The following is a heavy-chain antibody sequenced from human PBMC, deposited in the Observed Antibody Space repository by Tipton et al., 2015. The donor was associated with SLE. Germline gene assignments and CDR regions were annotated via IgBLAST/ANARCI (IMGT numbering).Heavy chain of an antibody. D-gene: IGHD5-18*01. V-gene: IGHV4-59*10. CDR1: GGSFSGYY. CDR3: ARSAVYSFGYATSFHI. CDR2: IYTSGST. J-gene: IGHJ3*02. Sequence: LRLSCAVYGGSFSGYYWSWIRQPAGKGLEWIGYIYTSGSTNYNPSLKSRVTISVDTSKNQFSLKLSSVTAADTAVYYCARSAVYSFGYATSFHIWGQGTMVTVSS.